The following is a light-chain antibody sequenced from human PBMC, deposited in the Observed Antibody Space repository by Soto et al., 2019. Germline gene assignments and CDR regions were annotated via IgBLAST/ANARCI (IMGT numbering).Light chain of an antibody. CDR2: EVS. CDR1: SSDVGSYNL. J-gene: IGLJ2*01. V-gene: IGLV2-23*02. Sequence: QSALTQPPSASGSPGQSVTISCTGTSSDVGSYNLVSWYQQYPGKAPKFIIYEVSKRPSGVSNRFSGSKSGNTASLTISGLQAEDEADYYCCSYAGSTTHVVFGGGTKLTVL. CDR3: CSYAGSTTHVV.